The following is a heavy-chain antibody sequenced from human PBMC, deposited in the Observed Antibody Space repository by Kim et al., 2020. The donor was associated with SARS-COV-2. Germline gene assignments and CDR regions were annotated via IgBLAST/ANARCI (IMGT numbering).Heavy chain of an antibody. V-gene: IGHV1-69*01. Sequence: APKFQGRGTITADESTSTAYMELSSLRSEDTAVYYCARDLASGGDYVFDYWGQGTLVTVSS. J-gene: IGHJ4*02. CDR3: ARDLASGGDYVFDY. D-gene: IGHD2-21*02.